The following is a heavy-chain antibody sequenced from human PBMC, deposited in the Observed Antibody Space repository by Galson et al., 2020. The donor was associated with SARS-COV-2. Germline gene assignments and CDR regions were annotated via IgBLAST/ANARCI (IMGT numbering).Heavy chain of an antibody. CDR2: ITWNSAIV. V-gene: IGHV3-9*01. CDR1: GFRFDDYA. D-gene: IGHD2-15*01. Sequence: GGSLRLSCVACGFRFDDYAMHWVRQAPGKGLEWVSGITWNSAIVGYVDSVKGRFIISRDNAKNSLSLQMNSLRPEDTALYYCAKGNVEGYYDYFGMDVWGQGTTVTVSS. J-gene: IGHJ6*02. CDR3: AKGNVEGYYDYFGMDV.